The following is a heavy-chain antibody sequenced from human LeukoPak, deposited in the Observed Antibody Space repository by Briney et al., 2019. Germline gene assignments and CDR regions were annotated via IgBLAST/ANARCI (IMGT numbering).Heavy chain of an antibody. CDR3: ARVAYPAGTGTFDI. V-gene: IGHV4-30-4*01. CDR2: IYYSGST. CDR1: GGSISSGDYY. Sequence: SQTLSLTCTVSGGSISSGDYYWSWIRQPPGKGLEWIGNIYYSGSTYYNPSLKSRVTISVDTSKNQFSPKLSSVTAADTAVYYCARVAYPAGTGTFDIWGQGTMVTVSS. D-gene: IGHD6-13*01. J-gene: IGHJ3*02.